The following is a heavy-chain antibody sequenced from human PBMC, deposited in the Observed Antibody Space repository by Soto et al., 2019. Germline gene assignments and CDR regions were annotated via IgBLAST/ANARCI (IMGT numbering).Heavy chain of an antibody. J-gene: IGHJ4*02. D-gene: IGHD3-10*01. CDR3: ATRNYYYDSGSYQGPDY. CDR1: GGSFSGYY. CDR2: INHSGST. V-gene: IGHV4-34*01. Sequence: SETLSLTCAVYGGSFSGYYWSWIRQPPGKGLEWIGEINHSGSTNYNPSLKSRVTISVDTSKNQFSLKLSSVTAADTAVYYCATRNYYYDSGSYQGPDYWGQGTLVTVSS.